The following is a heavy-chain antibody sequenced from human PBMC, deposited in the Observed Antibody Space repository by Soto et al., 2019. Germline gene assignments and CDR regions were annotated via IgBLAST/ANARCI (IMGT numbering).Heavy chain of an antibody. CDR2: IYHSGST. J-gene: IGHJ6*02. V-gene: IGHV4-30-2*01. CDR3: ASLTSTTYCGGDCYSKYYYCYGMDV. CDR1: GGSISSGGYS. Sequence: SETLSLTCAVSGGSISSGGYSWSWIRQPPGKGLEWIGYIYHSGSTYYNPSLKSRVTISVDRSKNQFSLKLSSVTAADTAVYYCASLTSTTYCGGDCYSKYYYCYGMDVWGQGTTVTVSS. D-gene: IGHD2-21*02.